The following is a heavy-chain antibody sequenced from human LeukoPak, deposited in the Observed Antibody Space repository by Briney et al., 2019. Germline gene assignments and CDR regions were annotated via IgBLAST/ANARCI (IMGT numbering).Heavy chain of an antibody. D-gene: IGHD2-15*01. J-gene: IGHJ4*02. Sequence: SETLSLTCTVSGGSISSYYWSWIRQPAGKGLEWIGRIYTSGSTNYNRSLKSRVTMSVDTSKNQFSLKLIPVTAADTAVYYCARDLGYCSGDSCYHYFDYWGQGTLVTVSS. CDR1: GGSISSYY. V-gene: IGHV4-4*07. CDR3: ARDLGYCSGDSCYHYFDY. CDR2: IYTSGST.